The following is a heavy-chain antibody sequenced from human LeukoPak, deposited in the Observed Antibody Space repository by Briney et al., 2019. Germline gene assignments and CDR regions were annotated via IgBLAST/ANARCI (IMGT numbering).Heavy chain of an antibody. CDR2: TYYRSKWYN. D-gene: IGHD2-21*02. Sequence: SQTLSLTCAISGDSVSTNSVAWNWFRQSPSRGLEWLGRTYYRSKWYNDSAVSVKGRITVNPDTSKNQFSLQLSSVTPEDTAVYFCARKVTGGAFDIWGQGTMVTVSS. CDR1: GDSVSTNSVA. CDR3: ARKVTGGAFDI. J-gene: IGHJ3*02. V-gene: IGHV6-1*01.